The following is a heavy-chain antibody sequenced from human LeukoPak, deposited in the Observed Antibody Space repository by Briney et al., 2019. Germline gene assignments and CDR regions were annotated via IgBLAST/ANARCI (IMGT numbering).Heavy chain of an antibody. CDR3: AKRGGYDPYWYFDL. CDR1: RFTFSSYA. Sequence: GGSLRLSCAASRFTFSSYAMSWVRQAPGKGLEWVSAISGSGGSTYYADSVKGRFTISRDNSKNTLYLQMNSLRAEDTAVYYCAKRGGYDPYWYFDLWGRGTLVTVSS. J-gene: IGHJ2*01. V-gene: IGHV3-23*01. D-gene: IGHD5-12*01. CDR2: ISGSGGST.